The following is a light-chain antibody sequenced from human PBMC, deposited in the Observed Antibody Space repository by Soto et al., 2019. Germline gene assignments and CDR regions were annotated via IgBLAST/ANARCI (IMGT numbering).Light chain of an antibody. V-gene: IGKV1-5*03. CDR2: KAS. CDR1: QTIISW. J-gene: IGKJ1*01. Sequence: DIQMTQSPSTLSGSRGERVTITCRASQTIISWLARYQQKPGKAPKLLIYKASTLKSGVPSRFSGSGSGTDFTLTISSLQPDDFATYYCQHRSSYSEAFGQGTKV. CDR3: QHRSSYSEA.